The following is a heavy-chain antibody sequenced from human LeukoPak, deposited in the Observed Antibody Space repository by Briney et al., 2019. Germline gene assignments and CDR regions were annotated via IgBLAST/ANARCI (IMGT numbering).Heavy chain of an antibody. V-gene: IGHV4-34*01. CDR3: ARRDDYGDYVDAFDI. J-gene: IGHJ3*02. Sequence: PSETLSLTCAVYGGSFSGYYWSWIRQPPGKGLEWIGEINHSGSTNYNPSLKSRVTISVDTSKNQFSLKLSSVTAADTAVYYCARRDDYGDYVDAFDIWGQGTMVTVSS. CDR1: GGSFSGYY. D-gene: IGHD4-17*01. CDR2: INHSGST.